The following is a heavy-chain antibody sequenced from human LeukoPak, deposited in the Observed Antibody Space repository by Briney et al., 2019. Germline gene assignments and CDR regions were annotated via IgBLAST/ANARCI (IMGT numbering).Heavy chain of an antibody. CDR3: ARDSYGDYFDY. Sequence: PGGSLRLSCAASGFTFSSYWMSWVRQAPGKGLEWVANIKQDGSEKYYVDSVKGRFTISRDNAKNSLCLQMNSLRAEDTAVYYCARDSYGDYFDYWGQGTLVTVSS. V-gene: IGHV3-7*01. J-gene: IGHJ4*02. CDR2: IKQDGSEK. D-gene: IGHD4-17*01. CDR1: GFTFSSYW.